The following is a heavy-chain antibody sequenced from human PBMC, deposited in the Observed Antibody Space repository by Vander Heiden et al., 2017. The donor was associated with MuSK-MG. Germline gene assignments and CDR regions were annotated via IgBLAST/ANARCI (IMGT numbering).Heavy chain of an antibody. D-gene: IGHD3-22*01. CDR2: IKSKTDGGTT. CDR3: TTDRPYYYDSSGYYY. CDR1: GFTFSNAW. Sequence: EVQLVESGGGLVKPGGSLRLSCAASGFTFSNAWMSWVRQAPGKGLEWVGRIKSKTDGGTTDYAAPVKGRFTISRDDSKNTLYLQMNSLKTEDTAVYYCTTDRPYYYDSSGYYYWGQGTLVTVSS. J-gene: IGHJ4*02. V-gene: IGHV3-15*01.